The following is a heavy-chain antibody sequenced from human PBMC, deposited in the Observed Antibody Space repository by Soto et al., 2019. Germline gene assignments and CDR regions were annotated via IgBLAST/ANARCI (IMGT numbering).Heavy chain of an antibody. V-gene: IGHV1-18*01. CDR3: ARDVSYYDSSGLSVPGY. CDR2: ISAYNGNT. J-gene: IGHJ4*02. CDR1: GYTFTSYG. D-gene: IGHD3-22*01. Sequence: QVQLVQSGAEVKKPGASVKVSCKASGYTFTSYGISWVRQAPGQGLEWMGWISAYNGNTNYAQKLQGRVTMTTDTSTSTAYMDLRSLRSDDTAVYYCARDVSYYDSSGLSVPGYWGQGTLVTVSS.